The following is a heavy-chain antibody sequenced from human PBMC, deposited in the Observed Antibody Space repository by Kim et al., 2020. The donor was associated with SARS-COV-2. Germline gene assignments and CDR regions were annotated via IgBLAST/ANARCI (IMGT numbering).Heavy chain of an antibody. J-gene: IGHJ6*03. CDR1: GGSFSGYY. CDR2: INHSGST. Sequence: SETLSLTCAVYGGSFSGYYWSWIRQPPGKGLEWIGEINHSGSTNYNPSLKSRVTISVDTSKNQFSLKLSSVTAADTAVYYCARGWEEVVPAVLRIRYYYCYMDGWGKGTTVTVSS. D-gene: IGHD2-2*01. CDR3: ARGWEEVVPAVLRIRYYYCYMDG. V-gene: IGHV4-34*01.